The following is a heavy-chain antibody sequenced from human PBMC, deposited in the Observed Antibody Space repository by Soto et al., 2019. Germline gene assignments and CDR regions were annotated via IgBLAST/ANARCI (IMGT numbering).Heavy chain of an antibody. D-gene: IGHD2-8*01. CDR2: INPKSGGT. CDR3: ARGDSTDCSNGVCSFFYNHDMDV. V-gene: IGHV1-2*06. Sequence: ASVKVSCKASGYSFTDYHIHWVRQAPGQGLEWLGRINPKSGGTSTAQKFQGRVTMTTDTSISTASMELTRLTSDDTAIYYCARGDSTDCSNGVCSFFYNHDMDVWGQGTTVTVSS. CDR1: GYSFTDYH. J-gene: IGHJ6*02.